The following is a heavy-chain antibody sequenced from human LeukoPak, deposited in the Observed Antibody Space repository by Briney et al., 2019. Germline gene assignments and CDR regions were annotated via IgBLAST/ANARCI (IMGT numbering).Heavy chain of an antibody. CDR2: IYYSGST. Sequence: NPSETLSLTCTVSGGSISSYYWSWIRQPPGKGLEWIGHIYYSGSTNYNPSLKSRVTISVDTSKNQFSLKLSSVTAADTAVYYCAREGYSYGYDYWGQGTLVTVSS. V-gene: IGHV4-59*01. CDR1: GGSISSYY. J-gene: IGHJ4*02. CDR3: AREGYSYGYDY. D-gene: IGHD5-18*01.